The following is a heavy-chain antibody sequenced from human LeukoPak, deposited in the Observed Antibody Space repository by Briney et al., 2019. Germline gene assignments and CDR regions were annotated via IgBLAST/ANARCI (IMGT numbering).Heavy chain of an antibody. CDR3: AKVRLRLEGYFDY. V-gene: IGHV3-23*01. CDR2: ISGSGGST. J-gene: IGHJ4*02. CDR1: GFTLDTYA. Sequence: GGSLRLSCVASGFTLDTYAMSWVRQAPGKGLKWVSAISGSGGSTYYADSVKGRFTISRDNSKNTLYLQMNSLRAEDTAVYYCAKVRLRLEGYFDYWGQGTLVTVSS. D-gene: IGHD3-16*01.